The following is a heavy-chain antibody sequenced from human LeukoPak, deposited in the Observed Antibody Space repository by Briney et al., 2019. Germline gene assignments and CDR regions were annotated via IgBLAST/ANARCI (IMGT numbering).Heavy chain of an antibody. CDR1: GYTFTNYY. V-gene: IGHV1-46*01. J-gene: IGHJ4*02. CDR3: ATYTQSGAQGVSDY. D-gene: IGHD3-10*01. Sequence: ASVKVSCTASGYTFTNYYMHWVRQAPGLGLEWMGLIHPNDGDTKYTQEFQDRVTMTRDTSTSTVYMELSSLRSEDTAVYYCATYTQSGAQGVSDYWGQGTLVTVSS. CDR2: IHPNDGDT.